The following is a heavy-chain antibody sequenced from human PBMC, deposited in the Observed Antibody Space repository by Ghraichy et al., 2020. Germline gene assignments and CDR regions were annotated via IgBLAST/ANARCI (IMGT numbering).Heavy chain of an antibody. Sequence: GGSLRLSCAASGFTFSDYYMSWIRQAPGKGLEWVSYISSSSSYTNYADSVKGRFTISRDNAKNSLYLQMNSLRAEDTAVYYCARSGVTGYYIQWLFYFDYWGQGTLVTVSS. J-gene: IGHJ4*02. D-gene: IGHD3-9*01. CDR2: ISSSSSYT. CDR3: ARSGVTGYYIQWLFYFDY. CDR1: GFTFSDYY. V-gene: IGHV3-11*03.